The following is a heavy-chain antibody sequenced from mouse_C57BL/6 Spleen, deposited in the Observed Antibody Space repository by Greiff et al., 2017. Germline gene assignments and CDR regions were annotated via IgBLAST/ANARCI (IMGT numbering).Heavy chain of an antibody. Sequence: VQLQQPGAELVKPGASVKLSCKASGYTFTSYWMHWVKQRPGQGLEWIGMIHPNSGSTNYNEKFKSKATLTVDKSSSTAYMQLSSLTSEDSAVYYCARSTVTTVFDYWGQGTTLTVSS. J-gene: IGHJ2*01. D-gene: IGHD1-1*01. CDR2: IHPNSGST. V-gene: IGHV1-64*01. CDR1: GYTFTSYW. CDR3: ARSTVTTVFDY.